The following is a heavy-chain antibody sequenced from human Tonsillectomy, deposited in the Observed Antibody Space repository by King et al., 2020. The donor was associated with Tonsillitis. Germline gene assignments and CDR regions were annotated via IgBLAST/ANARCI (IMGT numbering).Heavy chain of an antibody. CDR2: ISSSGRTI. Sequence: VQLVESGGGLVQPGGSLRLSCAASGFTFSSYEMNWVRQAPGKGLEWVSFISSSGRTIYYGDSVKGRFTISRDNAKNSLYLQMNTLRAEDTAIYYCAREDRDSDAFDIWGQRKMVPVSS. CDR1: GFTFSSYE. D-gene: IGHD1-14*01. CDR3: AREDRDSDAFDI. V-gene: IGHV3-48*03. J-gene: IGHJ3*02.